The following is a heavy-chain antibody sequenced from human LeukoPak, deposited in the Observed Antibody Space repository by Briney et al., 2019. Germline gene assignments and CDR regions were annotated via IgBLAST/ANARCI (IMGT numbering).Heavy chain of an antibody. CDR2: IHHSGGT. D-gene: IGHD1-26*01. CDR1: GGSFSGYY. Sequence: SETLSLTCSVHGGSFSGYYWNWIRQSPGKGLEWIGEIHHSGGTNYSPSLKSRVTISVDTSKNQISLKMISVTAADTAVYYCARHSSGSYVLAYGGLDYWGQGTLVTVSS. V-gene: IGHV4-34*01. CDR3: ARHSSGSYVLAYGGLDY. J-gene: IGHJ4*02.